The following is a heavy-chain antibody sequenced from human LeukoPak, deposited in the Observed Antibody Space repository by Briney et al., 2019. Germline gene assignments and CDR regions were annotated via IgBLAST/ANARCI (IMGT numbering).Heavy chain of an antibody. V-gene: IGHV4-34*01. CDR1: GGSFSGYY. D-gene: IGHD6-6*01. J-gene: IGHJ4*02. CDR3: ARGRFEYSSSSILFDY. CDR2: INHSGST. Sequence: SETLSLTCAVYGGSFSGYYWSWIHQPPGKGLEWIGEINHSGSTNYNPSLKSRVTISVDTSKNQFSLKLSSVTAADTAVYYCARGRFEYSSSSILFDYWGQGTLVTVSS.